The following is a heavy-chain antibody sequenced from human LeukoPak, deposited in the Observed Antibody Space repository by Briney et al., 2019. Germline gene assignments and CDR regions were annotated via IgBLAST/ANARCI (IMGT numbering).Heavy chain of an antibody. CDR2: ISAYNGNT. CDR1: GYTFTSYG. Sequence: ASVKVSCKASGYTFTSYGISWVRQAPGQGLEWMGWISAYNGNTNYAQNLQGRVTMTTDTSTSTAYMELRSLRSDDTAVYYCARDPDYYGSGSSEHFDYWGQGTLVTVSS. J-gene: IGHJ4*02. V-gene: IGHV1-18*01. D-gene: IGHD3-10*01. CDR3: ARDPDYYGSGSSEHFDY.